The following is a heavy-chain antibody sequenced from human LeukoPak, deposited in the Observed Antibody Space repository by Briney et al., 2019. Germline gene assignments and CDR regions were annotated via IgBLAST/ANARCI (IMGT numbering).Heavy chain of an antibody. CDR3: ARLHGKYQLAYYYGMDV. CDR2: INHSGST. Sequence: PSETLSLTCAVYGGSFSGYYWSWIRQPPGKGLEWIGEINHSGSTNYNPSLKSRVTISVDTSKSQFSLKLSSVTAADTAVYYCARLHGKYQLAYYYGMDVWGQGTTVTVSS. V-gene: IGHV4-34*01. D-gene: IGHD2-2*01. CDR1: GGSFSGYY. J-gene: IGHJ6*02.